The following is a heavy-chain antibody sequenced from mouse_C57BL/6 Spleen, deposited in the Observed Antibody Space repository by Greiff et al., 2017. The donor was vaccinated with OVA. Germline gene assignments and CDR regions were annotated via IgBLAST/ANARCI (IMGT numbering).Heavy chain of an antibody. Sequence: EVKLQESGPELVKPGASVKISCKASGYSFTGYYMNWVKQSPEKSLEWIGEINPSTGGTTYNQKFKAKATLTVDKSSSTAYMQLKSLTSEDSAVYYCARKLGRNWFAYWGQGTLVTVSA. CDR1: GYSFTGYY. V-gene: IGHV1-42*01. CDR3: ARKLGRNWFAY. CDR2: INPSTGGT. J-gene: IGHJ3*01. D-gene: IGHD4-1*01.